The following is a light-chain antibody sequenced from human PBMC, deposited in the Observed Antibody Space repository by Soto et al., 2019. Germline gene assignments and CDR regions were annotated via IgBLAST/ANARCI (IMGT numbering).Light chain of an antibody. CDR3: QQYNSFWT. V-gene: IGKV1-5*03. CDR1: QTISSW. CDR2: KAS. J-gene: IGKJ1*01. Sequence: DIQMTQSPSTLSGSVGDRVTITCRSSQTISSWLAWYQQKPGKAPKLLIYKASTLKSGVPSRFSGSGSGTEFTLTISSLQPVDFATYYCQQYNSFWTFGQGTKVDIK.